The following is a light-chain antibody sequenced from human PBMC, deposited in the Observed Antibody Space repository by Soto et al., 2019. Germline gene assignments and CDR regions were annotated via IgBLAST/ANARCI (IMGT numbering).Light chain of an antibody. Sequence: DIVMTQSPLSLPFNPLEPASISCRSSQSLQHVNGNKYLDWYVQKAGQSPQLLIYLGSNRAPGVPDRFSGSGSGTDFTLKITRVEAEDVGIYYCMQSLQTPRHFGQGTRLEIK. CDR3: MQSLQTPRH. CDR1: QSLQHVNGNKY. J-gene: IGKJ5*01. CDR2: LGS. V-gene: IGKV2-28*01.